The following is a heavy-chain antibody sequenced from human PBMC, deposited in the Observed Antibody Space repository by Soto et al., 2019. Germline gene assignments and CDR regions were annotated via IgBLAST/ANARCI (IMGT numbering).Heavy chain of an antibody. J-gene: IGHJ4*02. CDR2: INPNGGST. D-gene: IGHD1-1*01. CDR3: ARDGVQLWPRYYFDY. CDR1: GYSFSNYS. Sequence: VQLVQSGAEVKKPGASVQVSCKTSGYSFSNYSMHWVRQVPGQGLEWMGKINPNGGSTSLAQEFKDAVTLTRDMSTNTVYMELSSLTSEHTAVYYCARDGVQLWPRYYFDYWGQGTLVTVSS. V-gene: IGHV1-46*01.